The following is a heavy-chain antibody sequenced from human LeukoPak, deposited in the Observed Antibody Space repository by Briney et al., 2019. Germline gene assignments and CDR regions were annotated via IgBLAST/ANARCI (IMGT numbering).Heavy chain of an antibody. CDR2: ILSKSFGGTM. D-gene: IGHD4-17*01. CDR1: GFTFSDAW. Sequence: GGSLRLSCVASGFTFSDAWMSWVRQAPGKGREWVGRILSKSFGGTMEYAAPVKGRFTISRDDSRNTLYMKRSSLKTEDRAVYYCTPSLPGDYGGGNFWGQGTLVTVSS. CDR3: TPSLPGDYGGGNF. J-gene: IGHJ4*02. V-gene: IGHV3-15*01.